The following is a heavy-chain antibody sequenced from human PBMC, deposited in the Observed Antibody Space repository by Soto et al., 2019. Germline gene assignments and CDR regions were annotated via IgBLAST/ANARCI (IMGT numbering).Heavy chain of an antibody. CDR3: ANLPLYGSGFDC. V-gene: IGHV3-9*01. CDR1: GFTFDDYA. D-gene: IGHD3-10*01. CDR2: ISWNGASV. J-gene: IGHJ4*02. Sequence: EVQLVESGGGLVQPGRSLRLSCAASGFTFDDYAIHWVRRAPGKGLEWVAGISWNGASVGYADSVKGRFTISRDNAKNSLFLQRNSLRVDDTALYYCANLPLYGSGFDCWGQGTLVTVSS.